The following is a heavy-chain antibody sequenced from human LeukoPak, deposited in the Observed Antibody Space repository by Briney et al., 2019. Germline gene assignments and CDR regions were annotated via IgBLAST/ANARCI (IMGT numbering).Heavy chain of an antibody. CDR1: GYIISSDYF. Sequence: SETLSLTCGVSGYIISSDYFWGWIRQPPGKGLEWIGSVYHTGSTYSNPSLKSRVTTSLDTSKNQFSLKLTSVTAADTAVYYRVRENWGVDYWGQGTLVTVSS. V-gene: IGHV4-38-2*02. CDR2: VYHTGST. CDR3: VRENWGVDY. D-gene: IGHD3-10*01. J-gene: IGHJ4*02.